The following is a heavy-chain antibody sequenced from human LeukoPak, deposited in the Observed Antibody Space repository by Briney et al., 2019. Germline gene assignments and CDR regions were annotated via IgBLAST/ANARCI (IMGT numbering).Heavy chain of an antibody. CDR3: AREDALTAFLFDS. Sequence: GGTLRLSCAASGFTFSSYWMLWVRQAPGTGLVWASRDNTESYTTYPDSVKGRFTIFRDNAKNTLYLQMNSLRAGDTAMYYCAREDALTAFLFDSWGQGTLVTVSS. V-gene: IGHV3-74*01. D-gene: IGHD2-21*02. J-gene: IGHJ4*02. CDR2: DNTESYT. CDR1: GFTFSSYW.